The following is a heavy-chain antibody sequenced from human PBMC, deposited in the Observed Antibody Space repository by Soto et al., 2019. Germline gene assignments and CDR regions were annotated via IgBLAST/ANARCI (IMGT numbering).Heavy chain of an antibody. D-gene: IGHD3-9*01. CDR1: GFTVSSNY. CDR2: ISGSGGST. J-gene: IGHJ4*02. Sequence: GGSLRLSCAASGFTVSSNYMSWVRQAPGKGLEWVSVISGSGGSTYYADSVKGRFTISRDNSKNTLYLQMNSLRAEDTAVYYCAKVQAYFDWSRALDYWGQGTLVTVSS. CDR3: AKVQAYFDWSRALDY. V-gene: IGHV3-23*01.